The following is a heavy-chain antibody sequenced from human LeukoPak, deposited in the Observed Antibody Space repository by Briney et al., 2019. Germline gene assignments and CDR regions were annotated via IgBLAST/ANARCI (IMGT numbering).Heavy chain of an antibody. V-gene: IGHV3-9*01. J-gene: IGHJ4*02. CDR2: FSWNSGSI. CDR3: AKSTDYYDSSGSSLVFYFDY. Sequence: GGSLRLSCAASGFTFDDYAMHWVRQAPGKGLEWVSGFSWNSGSIGYADSVKGRFTISRDNSKNTLYLQMNSLRAEDTAVYYCAKSTDYYDSSGSSLVFYFDYWGQGTLVTVSS. D-gene: IGHD3-22*01. CDR1: GFTFDDYA.